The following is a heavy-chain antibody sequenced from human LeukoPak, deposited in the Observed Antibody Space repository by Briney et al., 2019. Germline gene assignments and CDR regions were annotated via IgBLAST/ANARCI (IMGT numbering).Heavy chain of an antibody. CDR3: ARAGYCNSISCYHNWFDP. V-gene: IGHV1-8*03. J-gene: IGHJ5*02. CDR1: GYTFTSYD. Sequence: ASVKVSCKASGYTFTSYDINWVRQATGQGLEWMGWMNPSSGNTGYAQKFQGRVTITRNTSISTAYMELSSLRSEDTAVYYCARAGYCNSISCYHNWFDPWGQGTLVTVSS. D-gene: IGHD2-2*01. CDR2: MNPSSGNT.